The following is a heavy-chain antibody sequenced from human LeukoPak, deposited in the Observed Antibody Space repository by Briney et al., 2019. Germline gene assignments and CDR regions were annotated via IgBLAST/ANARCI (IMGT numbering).Heavy chain of an antibody. J-gene: IGHJ4*02. CDR3: ARGKGYCSSTSCQVFDY. CDR2: INPNSGGT. Sequence: ASVKVSCKASGYTFTGYYMHWVRQAPGQGLEWMGWINPNSGGTTYAQKFQGRVTMTRDTSISTAYMELSRLRSDDTAVYYCARGKGYCSSTSCQVFDYWGQGTLVTVSS. V-gene: IGHV1-2*02. CDR1: GYTFTGYY. D-gene: IGHD2-2*01.